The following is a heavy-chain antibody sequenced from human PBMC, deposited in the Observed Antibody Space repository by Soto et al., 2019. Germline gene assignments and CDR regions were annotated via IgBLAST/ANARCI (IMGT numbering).Heavy chain of an antibody. J-gene: IGHJ6*02. V-gene: IGHV1-69*13. D-gene: IGHD5-18*01. CDR3: AKRDGYNSPYYYYGMDV. CDR2: IIPIFGTA. CDR1: GGTFSSYA. Sequence: SVQVSCKASGGTFSSYAISWVRQAPGQGLEWMGGIIPIFGTANYAQKFQGSVTITADEATSTAYMELSSLRSEDTAVYYCAKRDGYNSPYYYYGMDVWGQGTTVTVS.